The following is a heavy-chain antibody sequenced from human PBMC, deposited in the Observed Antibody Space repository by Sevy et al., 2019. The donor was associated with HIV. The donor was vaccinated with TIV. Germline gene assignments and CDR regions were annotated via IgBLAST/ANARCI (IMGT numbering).Heavy chain of an antibody. CDR2: IKQDGSEK. Sequence: GGSLRLSCAASGFTFSSYWMSWVRQAPGKGLEWVANIKQDGSEKYYVDSVKGRFTISRDNAKNSLYLQMNSLRAEDTAVYYCAGITMVRGVTYHFDYWGQGTLVTVSS. J-gene: IGHJ4*02. D-gene: IGHD3-10*01. CDR1: GFTFSSYW. V-gene: IGHV3-7*01. CDR3: AGITMVRGVTYHFDY.